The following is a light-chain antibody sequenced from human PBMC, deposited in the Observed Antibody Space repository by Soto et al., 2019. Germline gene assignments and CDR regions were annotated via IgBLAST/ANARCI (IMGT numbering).Light chain of an antibody. V-gene: IGKV3-11*01. Sequence: EVVLTQSPATLSLSPGERATLSCRASQSVGTFLAWYQQKPGQVPSLLIYDTSKRATGIPARFSGSGSGTEFTLTISSLQSEDFAVYYCQQYNNWPRTFGQGTKVDIK. CDR3: QQYNNWPRT. CDR1: QSVGTF. J-gene: IGKJ1*01. CDR2: DTS.